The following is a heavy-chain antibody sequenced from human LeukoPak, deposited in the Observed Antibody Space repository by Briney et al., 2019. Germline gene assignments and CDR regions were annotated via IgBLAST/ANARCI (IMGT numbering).Heavy chain of an antibody. V-gene: IGHV1-2*06. J-gene: IGHJ3*02. CDR3: ARDPVYYDSSGYNDAFDI. D-gene: IGHD3-22*01. Sequence: ASVKVSCKASGYTFTSYYMHWVRQAPGQGLEWMGRINPNSGGTNYAQKFQGRVTMTRDTSISTAHMELSRLRSDDTAVYYCARDPVYYDSSGYNDAFDIWGQGTMVTVSS. CDR1: GYTFTSYY. CDR2: INPNSGGT.